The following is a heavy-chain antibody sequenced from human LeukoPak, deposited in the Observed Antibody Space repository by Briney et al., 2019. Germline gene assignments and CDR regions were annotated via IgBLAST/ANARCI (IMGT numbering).Heavy chain of an antibody. V-gene: IGHV1-69*01. CDR3: ARVEDYYDSSGYLFDY. CDR2: IIPIFGTA. J-gene: IGHJ4*02. D-gene: IGHD3-22*01. Sequence: GSSVTVSCKASGGTFSSHAISWVRQAPGQGLEWMGGIIPIFGTANYAQKFQGRVTITADESTSTAYMELSSLRSEDTAVYYCARVEDYYDSSGYLFDYWGQGTLVTVSS. CDR1: GGTFSSHA.